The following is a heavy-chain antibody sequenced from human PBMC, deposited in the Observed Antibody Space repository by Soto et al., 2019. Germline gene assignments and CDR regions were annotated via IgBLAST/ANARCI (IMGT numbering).Heavy chain of an antibody. CDR3: ARANAPLHSSSWYWFDP. V-gene: IGHV4-59*08. CDR1: GGSISSYY. Sequence: SETLSLTCTGSGGSISSYYWSWIRQPPGKGLEWIGYIYYSGSTNYNPSLKSRVTISVDTSKNQFSLKLSSVTAADTAVYYCARANAPLHSSSWYWFDPRGQGTLVTLYS. CDR2: IYYSGST. D-gene: IGHD6-13*01. J-gene: IGHJ5*02.